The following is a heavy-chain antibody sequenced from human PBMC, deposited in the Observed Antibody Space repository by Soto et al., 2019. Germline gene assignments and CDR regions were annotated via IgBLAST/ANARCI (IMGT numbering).Heavy chain of an antibody. D-gene: IGHD3-9*01. Sequence: EVQLLESGGGLVQPGGSLRLSCAASGFTFSSYAMSWVRQAPGKGLEWVSAISGSGGRTYYADSVKGRFTISRDNSKNTLYLKMKSLRAEDTAVYYCAKDPRRTFRYNWYFDLWGRGTLVTVSS. CDR3: AKDPRRTFRYNWYFDL. J-gene: IGHJ2*01. V-gene: IGHV3-23*01. CDR1: GFTFSSYA. CDR2: ISGSGGRT.